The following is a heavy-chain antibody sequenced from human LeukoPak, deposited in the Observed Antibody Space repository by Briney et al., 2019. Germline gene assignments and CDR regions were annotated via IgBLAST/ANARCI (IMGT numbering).Heavy chain of an antibody. Sequence: PGGSLRLSCAASGFTFSSYGMHWVRQAPGKGLEWVAVISYDGSNKYYADSVKGRFTISRDNSKNTLYLQMNSLRAEDTAVYYCARDLSGYYPFDYWGQGTLVTVSS. CDR2: ISYDGSNK. V-gene: IGHV3-30*03. J-gene: IGHJ4*02. CDR1: GFTFSSYG. CDR3: ARDLSGYYPFDY. D-gene: IGHD3-22*01.